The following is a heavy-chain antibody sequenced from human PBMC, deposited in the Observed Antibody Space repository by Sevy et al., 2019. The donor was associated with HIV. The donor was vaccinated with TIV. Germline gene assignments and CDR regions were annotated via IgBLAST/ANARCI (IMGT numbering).Heavy chain of an antibody. V-gene: IGHV3-21*01. CDR1: GFTFSSYS. CDR2: ISSSSSYI. J-gene: IGHJ4*02. Sequence: GGSLRLSCAASGFTFSSYSMNWVRQAPGKGLEWVSSISSSSSYIYYADSVKGRFTISRDNAKNSLYLQMNSLRAEDTAVYYCARDKNRYSGYYFDYWGQGTLVTVSS. D-gene: IGHD5-12*01. CDR3: ARDKNRYSGYYFDY.